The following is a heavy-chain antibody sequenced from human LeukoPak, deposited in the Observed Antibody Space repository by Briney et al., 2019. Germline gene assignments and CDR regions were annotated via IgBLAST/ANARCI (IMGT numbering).Heavy chain of an antibody. D-gene: IGHD5-24*01. J-gene: IGHJ4*02. V-gene: IGHV1-46*01. CDR3: AKADGWPLDY. CDR2: INPSGGNT. CDR1: GYTFITYY. Sequence: GASVKVSCTASGYTFITYYMHWVRQAPGQGLEWMGIINPSGGNTSYAQKFQGRLTMTRDTSTSTVYMELSSLRSEDTAVYYCAKADGWPLDYWGQGTLVTVSS.